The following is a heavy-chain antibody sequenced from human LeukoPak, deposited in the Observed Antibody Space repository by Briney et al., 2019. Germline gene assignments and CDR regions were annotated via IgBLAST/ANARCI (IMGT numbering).Heavy chain of an antibody. D-gene: IGHD5-18*01. J-gene: IGHJ4*02. V-gene: IGHV3-23*01. Sequence: GGSLRLSCAASGFTFSSYAMSWVRQAPGKGPEWVSAISGSGGSTYYADSVKGRFTISRDNSKNTLYLQMNSLRAEDTAVYYCAKSPIQLWCFDYWGQGTLVTVSS. CDR1: GFTFSSYA. CDR3: AKSPIQLWCFDY. CDR2: ISGSGGST.